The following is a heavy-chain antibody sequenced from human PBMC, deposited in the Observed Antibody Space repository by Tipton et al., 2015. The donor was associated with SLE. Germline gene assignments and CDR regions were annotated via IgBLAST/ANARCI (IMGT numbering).Heavy chain of an antibody. V-gene: IGHV4-61*02. J-gene: IGHJ2*01. CDR2: IYSSGST. CDR3: ARIGQWLIQGYFDL. Sequence: TLSLTCTVSGGSISGGHYYWTWIRQDAGKGPEWIGRIYSSGSTNYNPSLMSRVSISVDTSKNQFSLKLSSVTAADTAVYYCARIGQWLIQGYFDLWGRGTLVTVSS. D-gene: IGHD6-19*01. CDR1: GGSISGGHYY.